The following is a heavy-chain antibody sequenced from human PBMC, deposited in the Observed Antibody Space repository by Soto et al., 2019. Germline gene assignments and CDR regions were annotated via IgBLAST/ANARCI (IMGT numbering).Heavy chain of an antibody. J-gene: IGHJ4*02. D-gene: IGHD3-22*01. CDR2: ISAYNGNT. Sequence: ASVKVSCKASGYTFTSYGISWVRQAPGQGLEWMGWISAYNGNTNYAQKLQGRVTMTTDTSTSTAYMELRSLRSDDTAVYYCARRYSDTSAYSTYYFDYWGQGTLVTVSS. CDR3: ARRYSDTSAYSTYYFDY. CDR1: GYTFTSYG. V-gene: IGHV1-18*04.